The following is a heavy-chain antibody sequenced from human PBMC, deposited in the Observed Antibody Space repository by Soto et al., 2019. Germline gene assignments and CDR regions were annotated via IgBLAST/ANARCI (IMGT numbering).Heavy chain of an antibody. CDR2: IYYRGNT. D-gene: IGHD3-9*01. Sequence: QLQLQESGPGLVKPSETLSLTCTVSGDSISSSSYYWGWIRQPPGKGLEWIGSIYYRGNTYYNPSLKSRVTISVDTSKNHFSLKLISVTAADTAVYYCATFDWLLSFYYWGQGTLVTVSS. V-gene: IGHV4-39*02. J-gene: IGHJ4*02. CDR3: ATFDWLLSFYY. CDR1: GDSISSSSYY.